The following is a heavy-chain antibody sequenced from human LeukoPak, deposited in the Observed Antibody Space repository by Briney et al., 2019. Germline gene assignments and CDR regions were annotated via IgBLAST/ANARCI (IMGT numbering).Heavy chain of an antibody. Sequence: ASVKVSCKASGYTFTSYDINWVRQATGQGLEWMGWISPVSDITNYAQNFQGRVTMTWNTSISTAYMELSSLRSEDTAVYYCARGNFASGTYYNEDFWGQGTLVTVSS. CDR3: ARGNFASGTYYNEDF. CDR1: GYTFTSYD. J-gene: IGHJ4*02. V-gene: IGHV1-8*01. CDR2: ISPVSDIT. D-gene: IGHD3-10*01.